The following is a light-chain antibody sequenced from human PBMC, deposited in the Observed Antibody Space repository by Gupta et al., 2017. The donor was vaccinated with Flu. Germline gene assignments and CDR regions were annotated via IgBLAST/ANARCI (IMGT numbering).Light chain of an antibody. CDR3: SESDSSLNELV. CDR2: RNK. CDR1: SNNVGHQG. V-gene: IGLV10-54*04. J-gene: IGLJ3*02. Sequence: QAWLHQPPSVSKGLRPPAPRTCTGHSNNVGHQGSAWLPPHQGHPPKVLPDRNKSRPSGISERFSAARSGNTASLNTTVLQPEEEADDYCSESDSSLNELVFGGGTKLTVL.